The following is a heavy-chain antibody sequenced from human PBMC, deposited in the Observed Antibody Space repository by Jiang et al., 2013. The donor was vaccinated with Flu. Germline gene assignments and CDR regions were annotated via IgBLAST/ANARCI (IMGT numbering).Heavy chain of an antibody. J-gene: IGHJ4*02. CDR3: ATLRGSTYDTYLMDY. CDR2: IWHDGSNR. D-gene: IGHD2-2*01. Sequence: VQLLESGGGVVQPGGSLRLSCAASGFSFSYFGMYWVRQAPGKGLEWVASIWHDGSNRHYADSVKGRFAISRDNSKNTLYVQMNSLRAEDTAVYYCATLRGSTYDTYLMDYWGQGTLVSVSS. V-gene: IGHV3-30*02. CDR1: GFSFSYFG.